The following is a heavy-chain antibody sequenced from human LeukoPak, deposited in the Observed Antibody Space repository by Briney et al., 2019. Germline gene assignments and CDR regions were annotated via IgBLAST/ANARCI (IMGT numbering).Heavy chain of an antibody. V-gene: IGHV3-23*01. CDR3: AKDDAWGRYKD. D-gene: IGHD3-16*01. Sequence: GGTLRLSCAASGFTFSSYGMSWVRQAPGKGLEWVSAISGSGGSTYYTDSVKGRFTISRDNSKNTVSLQMNSLRGDDTAVYYCAKDDAWGRYKDWGQGTLVTVSS. CDR2: ISGSGGST. CDR1: GFTFSSYG. J-gene: IGHJ1*01.